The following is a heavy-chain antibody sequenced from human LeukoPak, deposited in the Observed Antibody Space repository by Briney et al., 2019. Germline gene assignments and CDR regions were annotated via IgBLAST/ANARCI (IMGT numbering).Heavy chain of an antibody. D-gene: IGHD4-23*01. Sequence: GGSLRLSCAASGFTFSSYWMSWVRQAPGEGLEWVASINQDGSEKYYVDSLKGRFTISRDNAKNSLYLQMNSLRAEDTAVYYCARDLYYGDKLGYWGQGTLVTVSS. CDR1: GFTFSSYW. J-gene: IGHJ4*02. CDR2: INQDGSEK. V-gene: IGHV3-7*01. CDR3: ARDLYYGDKLGY.